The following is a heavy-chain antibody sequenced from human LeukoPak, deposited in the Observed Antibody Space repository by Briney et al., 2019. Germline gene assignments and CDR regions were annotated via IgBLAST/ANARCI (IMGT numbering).Heavy chain of an antibody. CDR2: IYYSGST. CDR3: AAAPLAVAEIVI. V-gene: IGHV4-59*01. J-gene: IGHJ4*02. Sequence: PSETLSLTCTVSGGSISSYYWSWIRQPPGKGLEWIGYIYYSGSTNYNPSLKSRVTISVDTSKNQFSLKLSSVTAADTAVYYCAAAPLAVAEIVIWGQGTLVTVSS. D-gene: IGHD6-19*01. CDR1: GGSISSYY.